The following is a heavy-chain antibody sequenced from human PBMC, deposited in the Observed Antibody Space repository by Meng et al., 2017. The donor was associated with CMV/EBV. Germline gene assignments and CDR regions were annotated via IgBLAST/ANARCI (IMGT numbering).Heavy chain of an antibody. CDR2: IYYSGST. J-gene: IGHJ6*02. CDR1: GGSISSYY. V-gene: IGHV4-59*01. Sequence: SETLSLTCTVSGGSISSYYWSWIRQPPGKGLEWIGYIYYSGSTNYNPSLKSRVTISVDTSKNQFSLKLSSVTAADTVVYYCARLNLMTTVTTPGSYYYYGMDVWGQGTTVTVSS. D-gene: IGHD4-11*01. CDR3: ARLNLMTTVTTPGSYYYYGMDV.